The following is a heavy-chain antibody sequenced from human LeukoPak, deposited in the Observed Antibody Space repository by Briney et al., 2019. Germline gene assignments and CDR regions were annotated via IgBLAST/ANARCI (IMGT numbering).Heavy chain of an antibody. CDR1: GFTFSYYW. V-gene: IGHV3-7*01. Sequence: GGSLRLSCAAPGFTFSYYWMSWVRQAPGKGLEWVANIKQDGSDKYYVDSVKGRFTISRDNAKNSLYLQMNSLSAEDTAMYYCTRDLTNWNDATYDIWGQETMVTVSS. D-gene: IGHD1-1*01. CDR2: IKQDGSDK. CDR3: TRDLTNWNDATYDI. J-gene: IGHJ3*02.